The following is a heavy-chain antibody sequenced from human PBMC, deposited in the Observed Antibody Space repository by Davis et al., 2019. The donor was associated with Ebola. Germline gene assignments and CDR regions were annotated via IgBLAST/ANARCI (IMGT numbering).Heavy chain of an antibody. CDR1: GYSFTSYW. J-gene: IGHJ6*03. CDR3: ARAYCSSTSCHHYYMDV. V-gene: IGHV5-10-1*01. D-gene: IGHD2-2*01. Sequence: GESLKISCKGSGYSFTSYWISWVRQMPGKGLEWMGRIDPSDSYTNYSPSFQGHVTISADKSISTAYLQWSSLKASDTAMYYCARAYCSSTSCHHYYMDVWGKGTTVTVSS. CDR2: IDPSDSYT.